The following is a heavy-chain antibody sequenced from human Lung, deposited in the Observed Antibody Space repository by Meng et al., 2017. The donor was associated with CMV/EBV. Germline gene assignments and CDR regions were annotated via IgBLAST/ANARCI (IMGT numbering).Heavy chain of an antibody. CDR1: GYTFTSYD. J-gene: IGHJ4*02. CDR3: ATGVADFEY. CDR2: MNPNRGTT. D-gene: IGHD6-19*01. V-gene: IGHV1-8*01. Sequence: VQLGQSGAEGKKPGASVKVSCKASGYTFTSYDINWVRQGTGQGLEWMGWMNPNRGTTGYAQKFQGRVTMTRNISKSTAYMDLSSLRSEDTAVYYCATGVADFEYWGQGTLVTVSS.